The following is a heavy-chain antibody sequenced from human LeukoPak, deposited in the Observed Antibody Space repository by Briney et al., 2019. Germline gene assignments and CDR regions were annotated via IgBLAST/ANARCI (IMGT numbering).Heavy chain of an antibody. Sequence: PSETLSLTCTVSGGSISSYYWSWIRQPPGKGLEWIGYIYYSGSTNYNPFLKSRVTISVDTSKNQFSLKLSSVTAADTAVYYCAKSPPPIWFGELFQSYYFDYWGQGTLVTVSS. J-gene: IGHJ4*02. CDR1: GGSISSYY. CDR3: AKSPPPIWFGELFQSYYFDY. CDR2: IYYSGST. V-gene: IGHV4-59*01. D-gene: IGHD3-10*01.